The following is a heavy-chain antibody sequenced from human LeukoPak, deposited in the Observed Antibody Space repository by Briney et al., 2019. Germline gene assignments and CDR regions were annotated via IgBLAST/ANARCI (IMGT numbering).Heavy chain of an antibody. Sequence: RAGESLKISCKGSGYTFTTYWIGWVRQMPGKGLEWMGVIYPGDSDTRYSPSFQGQVTISADKSISTAYLQWSSLKASDTAMYYCARHYSLTGHFDYWGQGTLVTVSS. CDR1: GYTFTTYW. CDR2: IYPGDSDT. CDR3: ARHYSLTGHFDY. V-gene: IGHV5-51*01. D-gene: IGHD3-9*01. J-gene: IGHJ4*02.